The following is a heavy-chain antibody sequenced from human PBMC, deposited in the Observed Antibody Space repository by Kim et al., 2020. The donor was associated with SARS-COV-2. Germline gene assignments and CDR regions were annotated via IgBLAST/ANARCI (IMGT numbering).Heavy chain of an antibody. J-gene: IGHJ3*02. CDR3: ARALIDYGGNSDAFDI. Sequence: GGSLRLSCAASGFTFSSYEMNWVRQAPGKGLEWVSYISSSGSTIYYADSVKGRFTISRDNAKNSLYLQMNSLRAEDTAVYYCARALIDYGGNSDAFDIWGQGTMVTVSS. CDR2: ISSSGSTI. CDR1: GFTFSSYE. D-gene: IGHD4-17*01. V-gene: IGHV3-48*03.